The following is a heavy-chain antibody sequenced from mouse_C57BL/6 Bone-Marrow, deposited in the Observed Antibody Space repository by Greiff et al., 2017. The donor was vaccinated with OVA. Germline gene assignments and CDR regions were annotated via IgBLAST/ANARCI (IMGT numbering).Heavy chain of an antibody. CDR1: GYTFTSYG. J-gene: IGHJ2*01. CDR3: ARRVYPPYYFDY. V-gene: IGHV1-81*01. Sequence: QVQLQQSGAELARPGASVKLSCKASGYTFTSYGISWVKQRTGQGLEWIGEIYPRSGNTYYNEKFKGKATLTADKSSSTAYMELRSLTSEDSAVYSCARRVYPPYYFDYWGQGTTLTVSS. D-gene: IGHD1-3*01. CDR2: IYPRSGNT.